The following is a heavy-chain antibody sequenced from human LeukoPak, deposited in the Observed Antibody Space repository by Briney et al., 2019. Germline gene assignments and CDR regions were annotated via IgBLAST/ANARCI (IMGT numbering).Heavy chain of an antibody. Sequence: GGSLRLSCAASGFTFSSYEMNWVRQAPGKGLEWVSYISSSGSTIYYADSVKGRFTISRDNAKNTLYLQMNSLRAEDTAVYYCARDATVGMIDYWGQGTLVTVSS. CDR1: GFTFSSYE. CDR2: ISSSGSTI. D-gene: IGHD4-23*01. J-gene: IGHJ4*02. CDR3: ARDATVGMIDY. V-gene: IGHV3-48*03.